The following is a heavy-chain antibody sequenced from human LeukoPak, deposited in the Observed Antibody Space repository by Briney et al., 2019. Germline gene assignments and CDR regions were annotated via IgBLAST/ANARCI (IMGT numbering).Heavy chain of an antibody. CDR3: ARGLFLSGYLDAFDI. CDR2: ISGSGGST. V-gene: IGHV3-23*01. D-gene: IGHD3-22*01. Sequence: GGSLRLSCAASGFTFSSYAMSWVRQAPGKGLEWVSAISGSGGSTYYADTVKGRLTISRDNAKNSVYLHMNSLKVEDTALYYCARGLFLSGYLDAFDIWGQGTVVTVSS. CDR1: GFTFSSYA. J-gene: IGHJ3*02.